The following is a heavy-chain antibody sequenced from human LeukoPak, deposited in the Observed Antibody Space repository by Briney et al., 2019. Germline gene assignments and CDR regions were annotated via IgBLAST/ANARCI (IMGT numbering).Heavy chain of an antibody. CDR3: ARGVITFGGVNDAFDI. Sequence: GGSLRLSCAASGFIFSSYAIHWVRQAPGKGLEYASAISSNGGSTFYANSVEGRFTISRDNSKNTLYLQMASLRAEDMAVYYCARGVITFGGVNDAFDIWGKGTTVTVSS. J-gene: IGHJ3*02. V-gene: IGHV3-64*01. CDR1: GFIFSSYA. D-gene: IGHD3-16*01. CDR2: ISSNGGST.